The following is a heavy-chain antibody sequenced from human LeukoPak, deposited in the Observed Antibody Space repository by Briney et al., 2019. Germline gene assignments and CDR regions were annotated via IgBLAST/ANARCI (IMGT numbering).Heavy chain of an antibody. CDR1: GGSISSSSYY. Sequence: PSETLSLTCTVSGGSISSSSYYWGWIRQPPGKGLEWIGSIYYSGSTYYNPSLKSRVTISVDTSKNQFPLKLSSVTAADTAVYYCARQVSAAAGEIDYWGQGTLVTVSS. J-gene: IGHJ4*02. V-gene: IGHV4-39*01. CDR2: IYYSGST. CDR3: ARQVSAAAGEIDY. D-gene: IGHD6-13*01.